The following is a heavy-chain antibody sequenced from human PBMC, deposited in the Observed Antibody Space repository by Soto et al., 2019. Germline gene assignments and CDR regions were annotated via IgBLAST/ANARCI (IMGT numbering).Heavy chain of an antibody. V-gene: IGHV4-59*08. CDR1: GGSISSYY. D-gene: IGHD5-12*01. J-gene: IGHJ4*02. Sequence: SETLSLTCTVSGGSISSYYWSWIRQPPGKGLEWIGYIYYSGSTNYNPSLKSRVTISVDTSKNQFSLKLSSVTAADTAVYYCARSGSGYEYVPSDYWGQGTLVTVSS. CDR3: ARSGSGYEYVPSDY. CDR2: IYYSGST.